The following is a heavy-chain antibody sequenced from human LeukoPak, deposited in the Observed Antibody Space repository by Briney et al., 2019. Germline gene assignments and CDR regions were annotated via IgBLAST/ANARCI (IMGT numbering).Heavy chain of an antibody. V-gene: IGHV1-18*01. J-gene: IGHJ4*02. Sequence: ASVKVSCTASGYTFINYGIAWVRQAPGQGLEWMGWISANNGNTNYAQKLQGRVTMTTDTSSSTAYMELRSLRSDDTAVYYCARDGYFDYWGQGTLVTVSS. CDR3: ARDGYFDY. CDR1: GYTFINYG. CDR2: ISANNGNT.